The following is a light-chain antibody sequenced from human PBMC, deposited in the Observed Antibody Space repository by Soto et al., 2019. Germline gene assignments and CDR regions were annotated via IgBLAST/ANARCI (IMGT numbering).Light chain of an antibody. CDR2: DAS. V-gene: IGKV3-20*01. J-gene: IGKJ1*01. CDR3: QQYGRSPTT. CDR1: QSVSSY. Sequence: EIVLTQSPGTLSLSPGERATLSCRASQSVSSYLAWYQQKPGQAPRLLIYDASIRATSGPANFSGSGSGTEFTLTISRLEPEDFAVYYCQQYGRSPTTFGQGTKVDIK.